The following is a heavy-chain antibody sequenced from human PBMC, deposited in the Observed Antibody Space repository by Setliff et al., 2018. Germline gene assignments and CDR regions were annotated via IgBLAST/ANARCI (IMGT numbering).Heavy chain of an antibody. CDR2: IYYSGSTS. CDR3: ARGRAGHSGY. CDR1: GGSISSRCYY. Sequence: PSETLSLTCTVSGGSISSRCYYWSWIRQQPGKGLEWIGYIYYSGSTSYYNPYLKSRVTISLDTSKTQFSLKLSSVTAADTAVYYGARGRAGHSGYWGQGTLVTVSS. J-gene: IGHJ4*02. V-gene: IGHV4-31*03. D-gene: IGHD6-19*01.